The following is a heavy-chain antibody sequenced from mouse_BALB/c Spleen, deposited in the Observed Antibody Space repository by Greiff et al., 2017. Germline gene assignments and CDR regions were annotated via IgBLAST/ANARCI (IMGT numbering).Heavy chain of an antibody. CDR1: GFTFTDYY. V-gene: IGHV7-3*02. CDR2: ISNKANGYTT. J-gene: IGHJ2*01. CDR3: ARGGSSYRYDGYFDY. D-gene: IGHD2-14*01. Sequence: EVNVVESGGGLVQPGGSLRLSCATSGFTFTDYYMSWVRQPPGKALEWLGFISNKANGYTTEYSASVKGRFTITRDTSQSILHLQMNTLRAEDSATYYCARGGSSYRYDGYFDYWGQGTTLTVSS.